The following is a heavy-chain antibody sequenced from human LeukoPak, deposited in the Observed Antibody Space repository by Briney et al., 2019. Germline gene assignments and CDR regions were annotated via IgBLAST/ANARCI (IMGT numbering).Heavy chain of an antibody. CDR3: AGRYCSSTSCSSWFDP. CDR2: INHSGST. Sequence: SETLSLTCAVYGGSFSGYYWSWIRQPPGRGLEWIGEINHSGSTNHNPSLKSRVTISVDTSKNQFSLKLSSVTAADTAVYYCAGRYCSSTSCSSWFDPWGQGTLVTVSS. J-gene: IGHJ5*02. CDR1: GGSFSGYY. V-gene: IGHV4-34*01. D-gene: IGHD2-2*01.